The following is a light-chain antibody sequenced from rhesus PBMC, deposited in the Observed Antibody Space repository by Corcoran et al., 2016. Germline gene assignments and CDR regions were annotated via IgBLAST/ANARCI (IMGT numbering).Light chain of an antibody. V-gene: IGKV1-28*03. CDR1: QGISSY. Sequence: DIQMTQSPSSLSASVGDTVTITCRASQGISSYLNWFQQKPGKAPKLLIYAASSLQRGVPSRLSGRGSWTDLTLTLSSLQPEDFAAYYCQQHHSHPRTFGQGTKVEIK. J-gene: IGKJ1*01. CDR2: AAS. CDR3: QQHHSHPRT.